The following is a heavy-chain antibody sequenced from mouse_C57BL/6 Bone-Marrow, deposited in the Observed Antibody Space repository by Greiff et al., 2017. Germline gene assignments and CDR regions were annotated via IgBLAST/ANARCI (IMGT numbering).Heavy chain of an antibody. D-gene: IGHD1-1*01. CDR1: GFTFSSYA. V-gene: IGHV5-4*03. CDR2: ISDGGSYT. Sequence: EVNVVESGGGLVKPGGSLKLSCAASGFTFSSYAMSWVRQTPEKRLEWVATISDGGSYTYYPDNVKGRFTISRDNAKNNLYLQMSHLKSEDTAMYYCASIYYSGRGDCWAQRTTLSDSS. CDR3: ASIYYSGRGDC. J-gene: IGHJ2*01.